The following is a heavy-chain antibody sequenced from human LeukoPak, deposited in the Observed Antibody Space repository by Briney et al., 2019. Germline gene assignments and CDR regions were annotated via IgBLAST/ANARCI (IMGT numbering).Heavy chain of an antibody. D-gene: IGHD1-1*01. CDR2: IYYSGST. CDR1: GGSISSGGYY. V-gene: IGHV4-61*08. Sequence: PSETLSLTCTVSGGSISSGGYYWSWIRQPPGKGLEWIGYIYYSGSTNYNPSLKSRVTISVDTSKNQFSLKLSSVTAADTAVYYCARDYERPRAFDIWGQGTMVTVSS. J-gene: IGHJ3*02. CDR3: ARDYERPRAFDI.